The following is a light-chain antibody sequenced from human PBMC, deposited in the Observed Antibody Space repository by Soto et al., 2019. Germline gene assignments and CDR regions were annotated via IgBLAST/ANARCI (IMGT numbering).Light chain of an antibody. CDR1: SSDLAIYNY. CDR3: SSYTDSSNYV. Sequence: QSALIKPASVSGTPGRSITISCTGTSSDLAIYNYVSWYQQQPGKAPKLMIYQVTNRPSGVSNRFSGSRSGNTASVTISGLQAEDEADYYSSSYTDSSNYVFGTGTKVTVL. V-gene: IGLV2-14*01. CDR2: QVT. J-gene: IGLJ1*01.